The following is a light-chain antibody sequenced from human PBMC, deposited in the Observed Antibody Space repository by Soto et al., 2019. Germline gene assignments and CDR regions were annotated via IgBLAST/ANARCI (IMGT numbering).Light chain of an antibody. CDR2: IRGDGSH. CDR1: SGHSNYD. V-gene: IGLV4-69*01. Sequence: QLVLTQSPSASASLGASVRLTCTLSSGHSNYDIAWHQQQPEKGPRYLMKIRGDGSHTKGDGIPNRFSGSSSGAERYLAISSLQSEDEADYYCQTWGTGIQVFGGGTQLTVL. CDR3: QTWGTGIQV. J-gene: IGLJ7*01.